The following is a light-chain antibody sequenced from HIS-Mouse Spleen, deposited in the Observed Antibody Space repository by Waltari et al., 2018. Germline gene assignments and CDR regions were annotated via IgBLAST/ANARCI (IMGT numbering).Light chain of an antibody. V-gene: IGLV3-21*03. J-gene: IGLJ1*01. CDR2: DDS. CDR3: QVWDSSSDHPYV. Sequence: SYVLTQPPSVSVAPGKTARITCGGNNIGSKSWHWYQQKPGQAPVLVGYDDSDRPSGIPERFSGSNSGNTATLTISRVEAGDEADYYCQVWDSSSDHPYVFGTGTKVTVL. CDR1: NIGSKS.